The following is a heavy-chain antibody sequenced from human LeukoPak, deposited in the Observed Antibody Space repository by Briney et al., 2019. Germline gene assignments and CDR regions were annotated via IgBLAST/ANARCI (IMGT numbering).Heavy chain of an antibody. J-gene: IGHJ4*02. D-gene: IGHD2-21*01. CDR3: ARGSHVMWSY. V-gene: IGHV5-51*01. Sequence: GESLKISWKGSGYSFTSYWIGWVRQMPGKGLEWMGLFYPTDSDTRYSPSFQGQVAISVDKSISTAYLQWSSLKASDTAMYYCARGSHVMWSYWGQGTLVTVSS. CDR2: FYPTDSDT. CDR1: GYSFTSYW.